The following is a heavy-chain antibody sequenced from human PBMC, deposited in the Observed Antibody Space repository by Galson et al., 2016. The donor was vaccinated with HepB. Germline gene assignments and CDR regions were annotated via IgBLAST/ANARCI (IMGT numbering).Heavy chain of an antibody. J-gene: IGHJ4*02. D-gene: IGHD1-1*01. CDR2: ISTRRTT. CDR1: GFVFSNFG. Sequence: SLRLSCAASGFVFSNFGLSWVRQAPGKGLEWDASISTRRTTYCSDSVQGRFTISRDNSNNTLYLQMNGLRAEDTAVYYCAKERLVRRIFDHWGQGTLLTVSS. CDR3: AKERLVRRIFDH. V-gene: IGHV3-23*01.